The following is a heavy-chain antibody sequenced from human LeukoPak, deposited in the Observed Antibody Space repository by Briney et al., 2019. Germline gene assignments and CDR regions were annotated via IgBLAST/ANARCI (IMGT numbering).Heavy chain of an antibody. CDR2: IYYSGST. V-gene: IGHV4-39*07. Sequence: TSETLSLTCTVSGGSISSSSYYWGWIRQPPGKGLEWIGSIYYSGSTYYNPSLKSRVTISVDTSKNQFSLKLSSVTAADTAVYYCARAPFDSGDYWGQGTLVTVSS. D-gene: IGHD3-9*01. CDR3: ARAPFDSGDY. J-gene: IGHJ4*02. CDR1: GGSISSSSYY.